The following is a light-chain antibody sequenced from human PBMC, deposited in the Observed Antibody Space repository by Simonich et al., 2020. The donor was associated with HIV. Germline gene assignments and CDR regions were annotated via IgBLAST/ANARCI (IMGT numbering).Light chain of an antibody. V-gene: IGKV3-11*01. J-gene: IGKJ5*01. CDR1: QSVTSY. Sequence: ELVLTQSPATLSLSPGERATLSCKASQSVTSYLAWYQQKPGQAPKCLIYDASNRAAGIPARLSVSGSGTDFTLTISSLEPEDFAVYYGQQRSNWPPITFGQGTRLEIK. CDR2: DAS. CDR3: QQRSNWPPIT.